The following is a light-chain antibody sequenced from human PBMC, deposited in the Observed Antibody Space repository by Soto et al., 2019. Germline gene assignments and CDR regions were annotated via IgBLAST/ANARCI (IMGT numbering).Light chain of an antibody. Sequence: QSVLTQPPSVSAAPGQQVTISCSGETSNIGNNYASWYQQLPGAAPKLLIYDTNNRPSEIPDRFSGSRSGTSATLAITGLQTGDEAVYYCGAWDSGLSGVLFGGGTKLTVL. CDR3: GAWDSGLSGVL. V-gene: IGLV1-51*01. CDR1: TSNIGNNY. CDR2: DTN. J-gene: IGLJ2*01.